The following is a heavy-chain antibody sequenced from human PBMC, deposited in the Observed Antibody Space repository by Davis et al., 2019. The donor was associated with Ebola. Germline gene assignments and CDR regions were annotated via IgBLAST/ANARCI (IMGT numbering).Heavy chain of an antibody. CDR1: GFSFSDYY. CDR3: ARDCSTTAATGDAFDV. V-gene: IGHV3-11*06. Sequence: GESLKISCAASGFSFSDYYMSWFRQAPGKALEWVSYISSSSTYTNYADSVKGRFTISRDNAKNSLYLQMSSQRAEDTAVYYCARDCSTTAATGDAFDVWGQGTMVTVSS. J-gene: IGHJ3*01. D-gene: IGHD1-1*01. CDR2: ISSSSTYT.